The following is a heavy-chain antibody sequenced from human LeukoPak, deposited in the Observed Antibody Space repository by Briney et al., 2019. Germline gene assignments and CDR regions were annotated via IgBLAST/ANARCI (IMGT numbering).Heavy chain of an antibody. D-gene: IGHD4-17*01. J-gene: IGHJ4*02. Sequence: SGYTFTSYGISWXRQAPGQGLEWMGWISAYNGNTNYAQKLQGRVTMTTDTSTSTAYMELRSLRSDDTAVYYCARERGYYGDYTTNFDYWGQGTLVTVSS. CDR1: GYTFTSYG. CDR2: ISAYNGNT. CDR3: ARERGYYGDYTTNFDY. V-gene: IGHV1-18*01.